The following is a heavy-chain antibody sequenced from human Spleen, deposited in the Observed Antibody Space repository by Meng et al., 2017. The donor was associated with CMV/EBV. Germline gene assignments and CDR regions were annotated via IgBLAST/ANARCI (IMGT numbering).Heavy chain of an antibody. CDR2: ISYDSRNK. CDR3: AKGCIAAAGYYYYGMDV. CDR1: KFTFGSYT. Sequence: GESLKISCAASKFTFGSYTMHWVRQAPGKGLDWVALISYDSRNKHYADSVKGRFTISRDNSNSTLYLQMNSLRAEDTAVYYCAKGCIAAAGYYYYGMDVWGQGTTVTVSS. J-gene: IGHJ6*02. V-gene: IGHV3-30*14. D-gene: IGHD6-13*01.